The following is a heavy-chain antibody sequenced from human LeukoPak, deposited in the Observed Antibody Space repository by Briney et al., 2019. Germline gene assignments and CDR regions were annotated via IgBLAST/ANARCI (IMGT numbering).Heavy chain of an antibody. CDR2: INAYNGST. CDR3: ARGRLGQWLVRILDY. V-gene: IGHV1-18*04. Sequence: ASVKVSCKASGYTFTGYGISWVRQAPGQGLEWMGWINAYNGSTNYAQKLQGRVTMTTDTSTSTAYMELRSLRSDDTAVYYCARGRLGQWLVRILDYWGQGTLVTVSS. D-gene: IGHD6-19*01. J-gene: IGHJ4*02. CDR1: GYTFTGYG.